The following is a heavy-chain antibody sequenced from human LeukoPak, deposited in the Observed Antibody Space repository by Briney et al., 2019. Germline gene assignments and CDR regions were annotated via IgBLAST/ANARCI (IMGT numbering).Heavy chain of an antibody. V-gene: IGHV3-23*01. Sequence: GGSLRLSCAASGFTFSSYAMSWVRQAPGEGLEWVSVSGSGTYYADSVRGRFTVSRDNSKNTLYLQMSSLRAEDTAVYYCAKLGDYWGQGTLVTVSS. J-gene: IGHJ4*02. CDR2: SGSGT. CDR1: GFTFSSYA. CDR3: AKLGDY. D-gene: IGHD3-16*01.